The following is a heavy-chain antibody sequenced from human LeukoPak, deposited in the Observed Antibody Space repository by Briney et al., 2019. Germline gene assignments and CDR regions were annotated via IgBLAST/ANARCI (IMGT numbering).Heavy chain of an antibody. V-gene: IGHV4-4*07. CDR1: GGSYNSYY. CDR2: RYTSGST. Sequence: SETLSLTCTVSGGSYNSYYWSLIRQPAGKGLEWIWRRYTSGSTNYNPSLKSRVTMSVDTSKNQFSLKLSSVTAADTAVYFCEQKTAYDILTGYFNWFDPWGQGTLVTVSS. CDR3: EQKTAYDILTGYFNWFDP. J-gene: IGHJ5*02. D-gene: IGHD3-9*01.